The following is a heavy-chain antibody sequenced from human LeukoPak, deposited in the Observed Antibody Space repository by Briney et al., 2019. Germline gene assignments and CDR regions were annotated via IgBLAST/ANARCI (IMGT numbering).Heavy chain of an antibody. CDR2: IKQDGSEK. CDR1: GFTFSSYL. CDR3: ARSCCDLLSFRHYYYYMDV. Sequence: GGSLRLSCAASGFTFSSYLISWVRQAPGKGREGVANIKQDGSEKYYVDSVKGRFTISRDNAKNSLYLQMNSLRAEDTAVYYCARSCCDLLSFRHYYYYMDVWGKGTTVTVSS. V-gene: IGHV3-7*01. J-gene: IGHJ6*03.